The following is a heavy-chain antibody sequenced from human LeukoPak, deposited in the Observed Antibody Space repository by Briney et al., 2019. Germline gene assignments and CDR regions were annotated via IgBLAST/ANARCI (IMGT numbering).Heavy chain of an antibody. CDR3: ARGYSSSWYGY. J-gene: IGHJ4*02. V-gene: IGHV4-34*01. CDR2: INHSGST. Sequence: SETPSLTCAVYGGSFSGYYWSWIRQPPGKGLEWIGEINHSGSTNYNPSLKSRVTISVDTSKNQFSLKLSSVTAADTAVYYCARGYSSSWYGYWGQGTLVTVSS. D-gene: IGHD6-13*01. CDR1: GGSFSGYY.